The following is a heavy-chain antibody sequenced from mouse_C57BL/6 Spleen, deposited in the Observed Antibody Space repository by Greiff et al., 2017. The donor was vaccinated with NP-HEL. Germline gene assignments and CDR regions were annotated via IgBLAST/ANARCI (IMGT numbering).Heavy chain of an antibody. V-gene: IGHV1-7*01. J-gene: IGHJ3*01. Sequence: VNLVESGAELAKPGASVKLSCKASGYTFTSYWMHWVKQRPGQGLEWIGYINPSSGYTKYNQKFKDKATLTADKSSSTAYMQLSSLTYEDSAVYYCAREDSSGYSWFAYWGQGTLVTVSA. CDR3: AREDSSGYSWFAY. CDR1: GYTFTSYW. D-gene: IGHD3-2*02. CDR2: INPSSGYT.